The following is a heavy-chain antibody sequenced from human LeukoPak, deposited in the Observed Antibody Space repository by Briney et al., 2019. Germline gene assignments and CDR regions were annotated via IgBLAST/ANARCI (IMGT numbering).Heavy chain of an antibody. CDR2: IYSAGST. CDR3: AGGLRSGLIDY. Sequence: PGGSLRLSCAASEFTVNNNYMSWVRQAPGKGLEWVSTIYSAGSTNYADSVKGRFTISRDNSKNTMYLQMNSLRAEDTAAYYCAGGLRSGLIDYWGQGTLVTVSS. J-gene: IGHJ4*02. CDR1: EFTVNNNY. V-gene: IGHV3-53*01. D-gene: IGHD4-17*01.